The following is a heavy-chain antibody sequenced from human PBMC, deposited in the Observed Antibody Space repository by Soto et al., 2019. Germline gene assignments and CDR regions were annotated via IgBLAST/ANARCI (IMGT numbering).Heavy chain of an antibody. CDR1: GYSISSGYH. V-gene: IGHV4-38-2*02. CDR3: ARQDRVVAEGRWFDP. Sequence: LTCTVSGYSISSGYHWAWIRQPPGKGLEWLGSVHYSGNTYYNPSLKSRLTISVDKSKNQFSLNLSSVTAADTAVYYCARQDRVVAEGRWFDPWGQGTLVTVSS. CDR2: VHYSGNT. D-gene: IGHD2-15*01. J-gene: IGHJ5*02.